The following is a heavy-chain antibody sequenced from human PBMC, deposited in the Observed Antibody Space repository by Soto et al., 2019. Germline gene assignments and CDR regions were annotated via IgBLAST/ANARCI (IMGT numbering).Heavy chain of an antibody. CDR3: AKSGSHSYFDY. V-gene: IGHV3-23*01. Sequence: PGGSLRLSCAASEFTFSSYAMTWVRLAPGKGLEWVSSISTSAGNTYYADSVKGRFTNSRDNSKNTLYLQMNSLRADDTAIYYCAKSGSHSYFDYWGQGTLVTVSS. D-gene: IGHD1-26*01. J-gene: IGHJ4*02. CDR1: EFTFSSYA. CDR2: ISTSAGNT.